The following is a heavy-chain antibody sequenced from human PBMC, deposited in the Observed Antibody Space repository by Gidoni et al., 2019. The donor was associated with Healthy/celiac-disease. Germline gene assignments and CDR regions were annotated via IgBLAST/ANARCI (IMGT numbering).Heavy chain of an antibody. CDR3: VKVSVAGKYYYGMDV. D-gene: IGHD6-19*01. Sequence: YADSVKGRFTISRDNSKNTLYLQMSSLRAEDTAVYYCVKVSVAGKYYYGMDVWGQGTTVTVSS. V-gene: IGHV3-64D*06. J-gene: IGHJ6*02.